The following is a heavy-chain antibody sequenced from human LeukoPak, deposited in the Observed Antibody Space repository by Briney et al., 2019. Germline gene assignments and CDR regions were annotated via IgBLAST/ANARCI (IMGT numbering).Heavy chain of an antibody. J-gene: IGHJ4*02. CDR2: IYSGGST. Sequence: GGSLRLSCVASGFTFSSYAMSWVRQAPGKGLEWVSVIYSGGSTYYADSVKGRFTISRDNSKNTLYLQMNSLRAEDTAVYYCARVNHDSSGYYYELWGQGTLVTVSS. CDR3: ARVNHDSSGYYYEL. D-gene: IGHD3-22*01. V-gene: IGHV3-66*02. CDR1: GFTFSSYA.